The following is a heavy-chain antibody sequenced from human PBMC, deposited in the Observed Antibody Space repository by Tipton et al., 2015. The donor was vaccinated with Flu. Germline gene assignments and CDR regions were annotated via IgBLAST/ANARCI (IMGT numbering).Heavy chain of an antibody. Sequence: QLVQSGAEVKKPAASVKVSCKASGYTFTSYGISWVRQPPGQGLEWMGWISAYIGNTNYAQKLQGRVTMTTDTSTSTAYMELRSLRSDDTALYYCARDQGPLRCFDWPMGRMDVWGQGTTVTVSS. V-gene: IGHV1-18*01. D-gene: IGHD3-9*01. CDR3: ARDQGPLRCFDWPMGRMDV. CDR2: ISAYIGNT. J-gene: IGHJ6*02. CDR1: GYTFTSYG.